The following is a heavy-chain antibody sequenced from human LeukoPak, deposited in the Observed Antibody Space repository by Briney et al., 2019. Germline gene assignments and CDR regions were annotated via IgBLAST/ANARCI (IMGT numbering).Heavy chain of an antibody. J-gene: IGHJ4*02. CDR3: ARDGRLRGDY. CDR1: GFTFSNYN. CDR2: ISSSSSYI. D-gene: IGHD2-15*01. V-gene: IGHV3-21*01. Sequence: GGSLRLSCAASGFTFSNYNMNWVRQAPGKGLEWVSSISSSSSYIHYADSVKGRFTISRDNAKNSLYLQMNSLRAEDTAVYYCARDGRLRGDYWGQGTLVTVSS.